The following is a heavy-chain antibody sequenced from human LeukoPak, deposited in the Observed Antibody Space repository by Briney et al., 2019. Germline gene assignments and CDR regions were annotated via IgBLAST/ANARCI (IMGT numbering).Heavy chain of an antibody. Sequence: SETLSLTCTVSGGSISSSSYYWGWIRQPPGKRLEWIGSIYYSGSTYYNPSLKSRVTISVDTSKNQFSLKLSSVTAADTAVYYCASAPEDFWSGYSYFGGMDVWGQGTTVTVSS. J-gene: IGHJ6*02. CDR2: IYYSGST. CDR3: ASAPEDFWSGYSYFGGMDV. CDR1: GGSISSSSYY. D-gene: IGHD3-3*01. V-gene: IGHV4-39*01.